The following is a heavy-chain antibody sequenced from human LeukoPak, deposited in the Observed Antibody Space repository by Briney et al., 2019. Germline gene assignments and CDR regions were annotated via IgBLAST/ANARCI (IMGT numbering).Heavy chain of an antibody. CDR2: ISYDGSDK. CDR1: GFSFSNYA. Sequence: PGGSLRLSCAASGFSFSNYAMHWVRQAPGKGLEWVAVISYDGSDKYYADSVKGRFTISRDNSKNTLYLQMNSLRDEDTAVYYCARGGVTGTSFGGQGTLVTVSS. V-gene: IGHV3-30*01. J-gene: IGHJ4*02. CDR3: ARGGVTGTSF. D-gene: IGHD1-7*01.